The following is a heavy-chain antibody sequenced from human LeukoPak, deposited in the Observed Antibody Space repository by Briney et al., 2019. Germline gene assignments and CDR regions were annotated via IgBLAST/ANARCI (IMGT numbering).Heavy chain of an antibody. CDR3: ARELVDYDFWSGYYPKYYFDY. V-gene: IGHV4-31*03. Sequence: SETLSLTCTVSGGSINSGSYYWSWIRQHPGKGLEWIGYIHYSGSTYYNPSLKSRLTISVDTSKNQLSLKLSSVTAADTAVYYCARELVDYDFWSGYYPKYYFDYWGQGTLVTISS. D-gene: IGHD3-3*01. CDR2: IHYSGST. CDR1: GGSINSGSYY. J-gene: IGHJ4*02.